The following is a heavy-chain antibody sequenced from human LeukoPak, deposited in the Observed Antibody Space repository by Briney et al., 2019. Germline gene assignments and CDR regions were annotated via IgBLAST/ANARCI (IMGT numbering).Heavy chain of an antibody. CDR3: VRTPLGSNSHFDY. V-gene: IGHV3-23*01. CDR2: ISGDGEST. CDR1: GFTFTSYA. J-gene: IGHJ4*02. D-gene: IGHD3-10*01. Sequence: GGSLRLSCAASGFTFTSYALDWVRQAPGKGLEWISVISGDGESTHYADSVEGRFTISRDNSKNTLYLQMNSLRAEDTAVYYCVRTPLGSNSHFDYWGQGTLVTVSS.